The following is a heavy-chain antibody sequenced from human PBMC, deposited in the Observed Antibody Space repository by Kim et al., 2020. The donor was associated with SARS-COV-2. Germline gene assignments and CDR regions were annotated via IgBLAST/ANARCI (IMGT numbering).Heavy chain of an antibody. J-gene: IGHJ4*02. CDR1: GFTFANYT. V-gene: IGHV3-43*01. D-gene: IGHD2-2*01. CDR3: VKERNAHKDGLCD. Sequence: GGSLRLSCAASGFTFANYTMHWVRHPPGRGLEWVSSINSNSATTYVASAKGGFITSSDNSRNSLHLEKNFLRTEDSALYYCVKERNAHKDGLCDWGQGTLVTVSS. CDR2: INSNSAT.